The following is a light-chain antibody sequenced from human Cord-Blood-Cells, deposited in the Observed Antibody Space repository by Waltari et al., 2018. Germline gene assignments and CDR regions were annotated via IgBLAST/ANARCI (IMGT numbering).Light chain of an antibody. Sequence: DIHMTQSPSTLSASVGDRVTITCRASQSISSWLAWYQQNPGKAPKLLIYDASSLESGVPSRVSGSGSGTEFTLTISSLQPDDFATYYCQQYNSYSWTFGQGTKVEIK. CDR1: QSISSW. CDR3: QQYNSYSWT. V-gene: IGKV1-5*01. J-gene: IGKJ1*01. CDR2: DAS.